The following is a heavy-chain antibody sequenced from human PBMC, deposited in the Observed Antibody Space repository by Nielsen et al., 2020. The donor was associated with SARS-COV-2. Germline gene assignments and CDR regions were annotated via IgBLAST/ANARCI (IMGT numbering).Heavy chain of an antibody. CDR1: GLTFNIYA. Sequence: GGSLRLSCAVSGLTFNIYAMSWVRQAPGKGLEWVSGISSSGSKTHDADSAKGRFIISRDNSKNTLYLQMNSLRAEDTAVYYCATWGTYGDLDAFHFWCQGTMVTVSS. V-gene: IGHV3-23*01. CDR3: ATWGTYGDLDAFHF. CDR2: ISSSGSKT. J-gene: IGHJ3*01. D-gene: IGHD4-17*01.